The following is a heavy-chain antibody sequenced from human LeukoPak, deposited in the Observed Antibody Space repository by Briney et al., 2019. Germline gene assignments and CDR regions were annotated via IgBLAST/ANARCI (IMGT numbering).Heavy chain of an antibody. Sequence: GGSLRLSCAASGFTFSSYEMNWVRQAPGKGLEWVSFISSSGSAIHYADSVRGRFTISRDNAKNSLYLQMSHLRAEDTAVYYCAREKLSFFDSSGYFDYWGQGTLVTVSS. CDR2: ISSSGSAI. D-gene: IGHD3-22*01. CDR3: AREKLSFFDSSGYFDY. V-gene: IGHV3-48*03. J-gene: IGHJ4*02. CDR1: GFTFSSYE.